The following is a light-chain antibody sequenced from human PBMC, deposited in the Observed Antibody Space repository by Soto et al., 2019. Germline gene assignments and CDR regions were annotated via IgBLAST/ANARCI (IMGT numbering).Light chain of an antibody. CDR1: QSVTRSF. CDR2: GAS. CDR3: HQYGSSPQA. Sequence: EIVLTQSPGTLSLSPGERVTLSCRASQSVTRSFLAWYQQKPGQAPRPLIYGASSRATGIPDRFSGRGSGTDFTLTISRLEPEDFALYYCHQYGSSPQAFGPGTKVDIK. V-gene: IGKV3-20*01. J-gene: IGKJ3*01.